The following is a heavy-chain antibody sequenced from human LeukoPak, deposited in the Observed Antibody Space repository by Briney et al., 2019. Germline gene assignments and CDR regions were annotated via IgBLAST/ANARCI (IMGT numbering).Heavy chain of an antibody. Sequence: PGGSLRLSCAASGFTFSSYGMHWVRQAPGKGLEWVAFIRYDGSNKYYADSVKGRFTISRDNSKNTLYLQMNSLRAEDTAVYYCAKDGSITIFGVVSPRFDPWGQGTLVTVSS. J-gene: IGHJ5*02. CDR3: AKDGSITIFGVVSPRFDP. D-gene: IGHD3-3*01. CDR2: IRYDGSNK. CDR1: GFTFSSYG. V-gene: IGHV3-30*02.